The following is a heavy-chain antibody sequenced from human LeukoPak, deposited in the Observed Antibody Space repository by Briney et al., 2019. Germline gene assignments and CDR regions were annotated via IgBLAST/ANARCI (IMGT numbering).Heavy chain of an antibody. CDR2: INTNTGNP. CDR3: ARAATGYYYDSSGEDDAFDI. J-gene: IGHJ3*02. CDR1: GYTFTSYY. Sequence: ASVKVSCKASGYTFTSYYMHWVRQAPGQGLEWMGWINTNTGNPTYAQGFTGRFVFSLDTSVSTAYLQISSLKAEDTAVYYCARAATGYYYDSSGEDDAFDIWGQGTMVTVSS. D-gene: IGHD3-22*01. V-gene: IGHV7-4-1*02.